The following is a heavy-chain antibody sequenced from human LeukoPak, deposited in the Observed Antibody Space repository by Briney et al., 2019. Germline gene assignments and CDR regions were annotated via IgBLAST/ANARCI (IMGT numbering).Heavy chain of an antibody. CDR2: ISGSGDST. CDR3: LGGTGWIFDY. J-gene: IGHJ4*02. Sequence: GGSLRLSCAASGFTFSSYAMSWVRQAPGKGLEWVSAISGSGDSTYYGDSVKGRFTISRDNSKNTLYLQMNSLRAEDTAVYYCLGGTGWIFDYWGQGTLVTVSS. CDR1: GFTFSSYA. D-gene: IGHD6-19*01. V-gene: IGHV3-23*01.